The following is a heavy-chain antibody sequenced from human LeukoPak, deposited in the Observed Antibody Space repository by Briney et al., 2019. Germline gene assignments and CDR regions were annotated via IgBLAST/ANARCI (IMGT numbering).Heavy chain of an antibody. V-gene: IGHV4-31*03. D-gene: IGHD3-22*01. CDR2: TYYGGST. Sequence: SETLSLTCTVSGGSISSGGYYWTWIRQRPGKGLEWIGYTYYGGSTYYNPSLKSRATISIDTSKNQFSLKLNSVTAADTAVYYCSRREPQTGAVNDAFDIWGQGTMVTVSA. CDR3: SRREPQTGAVNDAFDI. CDR1: GGSISSGGYY. J-gene: IGHJ3*02.